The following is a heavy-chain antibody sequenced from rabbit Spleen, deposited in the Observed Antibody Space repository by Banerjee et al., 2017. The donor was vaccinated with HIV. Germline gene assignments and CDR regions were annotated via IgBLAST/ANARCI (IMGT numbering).Heavy chain of an antibody. Sequence: QLVESGGGLVQPGGSLKLSCKASGFGFSSYYMNWVRQAPGKGLEWIGYIDPVFGITYYANWVNGRFSISRENAQNTVFLQMTSLTAADTATYFCARDGAGGSYFALWGPGTLVTVS. CDR1: GFGFSSYY. CDR2: IDPVFGIT. V-gene: IGHV1S7*01. J-gene: IGHJ6*01. CDR3: ARDGAGGSYFAL. D-gene: IGHD8-1*01.